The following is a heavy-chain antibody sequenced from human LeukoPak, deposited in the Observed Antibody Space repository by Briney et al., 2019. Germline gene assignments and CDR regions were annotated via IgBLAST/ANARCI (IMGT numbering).Heavy chain of an antibody. J-gene: IGHJ4*02. CDR3: AGAGYSYAKEGFFDY. CDR2: IIPIFGIA. D-gene: IGHD5-18*01. CDR1: GGTFSSYA. Sequence: SVKVSCKASGGTFSSYAISWVRQAPGQGLEWMGRIIPIFGIANYAQKFQGRVMITADKSTSTAYMELSSLRSEDTAVYYCAGAGYSYAKEGFFDYWGQGTLVTVSS. V-gene: IGHV1-69*04.